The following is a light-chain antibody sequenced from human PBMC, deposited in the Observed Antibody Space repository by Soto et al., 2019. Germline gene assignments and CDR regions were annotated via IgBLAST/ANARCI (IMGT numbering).Light chain of an antibody. J-gene: IGKJ2*01. CDR1: QSVSSY. V-gene: IGKV3-15*01. CDR2: RAS. Sequence: EIVMTQSPATLSVPPGGRATLSCRASQSVSSYLAWYQQRPGQPPRLLIYRASTRATGIPARFSGSGSGTEFSLTICSLQSEDFAVYYCQQYSTWPPRYTFGQGTKLEI. CDR3: QQYSTWPPRYT.